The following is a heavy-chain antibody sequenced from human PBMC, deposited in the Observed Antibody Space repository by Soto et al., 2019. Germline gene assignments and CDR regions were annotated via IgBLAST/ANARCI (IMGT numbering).Heavy chain of an antibody. V-gene: IGHV1-18*01. Sequence: QAQLVQSGAEVKKPGASVKVSCKASGYTFYSHSISWVRQAPGQGLEWMGRINADYGNTQYAQKFGGRVTMTTDTSTTTVYMGLRNLRSDDTAVYYCARCIQGDYYYGMDVWGQGTTVTVSS. D-gene: IGHD5-18*01. J-gene: IGHJ6*02. CDR2: INADYGNT. CDR3: ARCIQGDYYYGMDV. CDR1: GYTFYSHS.